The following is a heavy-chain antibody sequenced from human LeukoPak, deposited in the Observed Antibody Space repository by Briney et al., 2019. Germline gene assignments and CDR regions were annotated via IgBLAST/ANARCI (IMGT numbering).Heavy chain of an antibody. D-gene: IGHD6-19*01. CDR2: LSGSGITT. Sequence: PGGALRLCCAASGFTFSSSAMSWVRQAPGKGVEWVSTLSGSGITTYYADSVKGRFTISRDNSKNTLYLQMNSLTREDTAVYYCARGTRAVAGIDYWGLGTLVTASS. CDR1: GFTFSSSA. V-gene: IGHV3-23*01. J-gene: IGHJ4*02. CDR3: ARGTRAVAGIDY.